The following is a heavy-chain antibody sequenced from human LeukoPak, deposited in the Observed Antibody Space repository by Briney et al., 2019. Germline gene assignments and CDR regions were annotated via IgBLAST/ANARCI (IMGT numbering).Heavy chain of an antibody. V-gene: IGHV1-3*01. CDR3: ARGASSSWYYYGMDV. CDR2: INAGNGNT. J-gene: IGHJ6*04. CDR1: GYTFTSYA. Sequence: GASVKVSCKASGYTFTSYAMHWVRQAPGQRLEWMGWINAGNGNTKYSQKFQGRVTITMDTTASTAYMELSSLRSEDTAVYYCARGASSSWYYYGMDVWGKGTPVTVSS. D-gene: IGHD6-13*01.